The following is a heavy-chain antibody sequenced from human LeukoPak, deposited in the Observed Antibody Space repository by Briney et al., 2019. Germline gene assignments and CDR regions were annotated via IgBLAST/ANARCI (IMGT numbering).Heavy chain of an antibody. V-gene: IGHV4-38-2*02. CDR1: GYSISSGYY. Sequence: SETLSLTCAVSGYSISSGYYWGWIRQPPGKGLEWIGSIYHSGSTYYNPSLKSRVTISVDTSKNQFPLKLSSVTAADTAVYYCARDQWFGDQYYYGMDVWGKGTTVTVSS. CDR3: ARDQWFGDQYYYGMDV. CDR2: IYHSGST. J-gene: IGHJ6*04. D-gene: IGHD3-10*01.